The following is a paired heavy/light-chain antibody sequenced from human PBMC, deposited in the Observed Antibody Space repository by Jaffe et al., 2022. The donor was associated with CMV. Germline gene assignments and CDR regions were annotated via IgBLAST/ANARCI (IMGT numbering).Heavy chain of an antibody. V-gene: IGHV3-21*02. D-gene: IGHD5-12*01. Sequence: EVLLMESGGGLVKPGGSLRLSCAASGFTFSTYDMNWVRQAPGKGLEWVSSITSSSDYIYYADSVKGRFTISRDNAKNSLYLQMNSLRAEDTAIYYCATDFGGYDPFDSWGQGTLVTVSS. CDR2: ITSSSDYI. CDR3: ATDFGGYDPFDS. CDR1: GFTFSTYD. J-gene: IGHJ4*02.
Light chain of an antibody. CDR1: SSNIGAGYD. J-gene: IGLJ2*01. CDR3: QSYDSGLSGYVV. CDR2: DNT. Sequence: QSVLTQPPSVSGAPGQRVTISCTGSSSNIGAGYDVHWYQQLPGTAPKLLIYDNTNRPSGVPDRFSGSKSGTSASLAITGLQAEDEADYYCQSYDSGLSGYVVFGGGTKLTVL. V-gene: IGLV1-40*01.